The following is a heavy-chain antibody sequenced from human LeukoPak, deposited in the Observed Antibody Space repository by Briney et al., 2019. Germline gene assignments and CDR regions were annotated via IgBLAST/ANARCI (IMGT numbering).Heavy chain of an antibody. CDR1: GLSVSSNF. D-gene: IGHD2-15*01. J-gene: IGHJ4*02. CDR2: ISGSGGST. CDR3: AKDELGYCSGGSCYGSSGYSPFDY. V-gene: IGHV3-23*01. Sequence: GGSLRLSCAATGLSVSSNFMSWVRQAPGKGLEWVSAISGSGGSTYYADSVKGRFTISRDNSKNTLYLQMNSLRAEDTAVYYCAKDELGYCSGGSCYGSSGYSPFDYWGQGTLVTVSS.